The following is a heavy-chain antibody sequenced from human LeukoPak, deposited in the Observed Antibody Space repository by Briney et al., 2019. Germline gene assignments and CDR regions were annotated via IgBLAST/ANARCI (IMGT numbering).Heavy chain of an antibody. D-gene: IGHD6-13*01. Sequence: GGSLRLSCAASGFTFGTYAMTWVRQAPGKGLEWVSVISGSGGSTNYADSVKGRFIVSRDNSRNTLFLQMNSLRAEDTAVYYCAKHHYSSSRDYFDYWGQGTLVTVSS. CDR1: GFTFGTYA. J-gene: IGHJ4*02. CDR2: ISGSGGST. CDR3: AKHHYSSSRDYFDY. V-gene: IGHV3-23*01.